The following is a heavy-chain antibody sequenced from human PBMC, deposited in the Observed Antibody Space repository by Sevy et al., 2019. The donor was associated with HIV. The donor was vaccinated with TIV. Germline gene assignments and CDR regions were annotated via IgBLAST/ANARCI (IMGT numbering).Heavy chain of an antibody. D-gene: IGHD2-2*02. CDR1: GYTFTSYG. CDR2: ISAYNGNT. J-gene: IGHJ3*02. Sequence: ASVKVSCKASGYTFTSYGISWVRQAPGQGLEWMGWISAYNGNTNYAQKLQGRVTMTTDTSTSTAYMGLRSLRSDDTAVYYCARPYCSSTSCYNPSAFDIWGQGTMVTVSS. CDR3: ARPYCSSTSCYNPSAFDI. V-gene: IGHV1-18*01.